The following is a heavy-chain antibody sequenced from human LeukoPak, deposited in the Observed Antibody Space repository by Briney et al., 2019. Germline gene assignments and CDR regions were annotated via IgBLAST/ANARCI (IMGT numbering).Heavy chain of an antibody. CDR3: ARRQSITMIVGYYYGMDV. D-gene: IGHD3-22*01. J-gene: IGHJ6*02. CDR1: GYSFTTYW. CDR2: IYPGDSDT. V-gene: IGHV5-51*01. Sequence: THGESLKISCKGSGYSFTTYWIGWVRQMPGKGLEWMGIIYPGDSDTNYSPSFQGHVTISADKSISTAYLQWSSLKASDTAMYYCARRQSITMIVGYYYGMDVWGQGTTVTVSS.